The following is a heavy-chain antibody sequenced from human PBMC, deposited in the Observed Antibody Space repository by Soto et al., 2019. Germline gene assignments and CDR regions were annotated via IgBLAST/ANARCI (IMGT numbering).Heavy chain of an antibody. D-gene: IGHD1-20*01. CDR3: ERVITGTSKTFDY. CDR1: GFTFSTYN. J-gene: IGHJ4*02. V-gene: IGHV3-48*02. CDR2: ITSSGGTI. Sequence: GGSLRLSCAASGFTFSTYNMNWVRQAPGKGLEWVSYITSSGGTIYYADSVKGRFTISRDNAKNSLYLQMNSLRDEETAVYYCERVITGTSKTFDYWGQGTLVTVSS.